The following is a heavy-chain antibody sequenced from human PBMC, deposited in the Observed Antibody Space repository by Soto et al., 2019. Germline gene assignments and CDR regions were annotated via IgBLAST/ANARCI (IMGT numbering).Heavy chain of an antibody. CDR3: ATDLWVEPDCYYYVMDV. CDR2: IFYSGTT. D-gene: IGHD1-1*01. J-gene: IGHJ6*02. V-gene: IGHV4-30-4*01. CDR1: GDSISSADYY. Sequence: SETLSLTCTVSGDSISSADYYWSWIRQTPGKGLEWIGHIFYSGTTYYNPSLKRRLTISVDTSKTHFSLRLTSVTAADTAVSYCATDLWVEPDCYYYVMDVWGQVPTGTFSS.